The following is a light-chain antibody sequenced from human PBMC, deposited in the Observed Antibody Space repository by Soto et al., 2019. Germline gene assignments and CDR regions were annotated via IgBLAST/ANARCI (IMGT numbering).Light chain of an antibody. J-gene: IGKJ5*01. CDR2: GAS. Sequence: GTSSVSGGGVALGDRRASQSVSSRLAWYQHKSGQAPRLLISGASRRATGIPDRFSGSGSETDFTLTIRRLEPADFALYYCQLYYGTPPTSFGQGTRLEIK. CDR3: QLYYGTPPTS. CDR1: QSVSSR. V-gene: IGKV3-20*01.